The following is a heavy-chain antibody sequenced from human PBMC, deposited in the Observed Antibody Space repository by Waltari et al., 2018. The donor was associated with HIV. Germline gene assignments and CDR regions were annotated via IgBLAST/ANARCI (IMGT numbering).Heavy chain of an antibody. J-gene: IGHJ6*02. D-gene: IGHD3-3*01. CDR3: ARADYDFWSGSVYYYYGMDV. CDR1: GFTFSSYW. CDR2: IKQDGSGK. V-gene: IGHV3-7*01. Sequence: EVQLVESGGGLVQPGGSLRLSCAASGFTFSSYWMSWVRQAPGKGLWGGANIKQDGSGKYYVDSVKGRFTISRDNAKNSLYLQMNSLRAEETAVYYCARADYDFWSGSVYYYYGMDVWGQGTTVTVSS.